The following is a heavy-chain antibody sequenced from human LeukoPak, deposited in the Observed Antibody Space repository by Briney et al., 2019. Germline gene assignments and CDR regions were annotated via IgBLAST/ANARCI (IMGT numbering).Heavy chain of an antibody. Sequence: GASVKVSCKASGYTFTSYYMHWVRQAPGQGLEWMGIINPSGGSTSYAQKFQGRVTMTRDTSTSTVYMELSSLRSEDTAVYYCARSRGGSGWLYYFDYWGQGTLVTVSS. V-gene: IGHV1-46*01. CDR1: GYTFTSYY. CDR2: INPSGGST. CDR3: ARSRGGSGWLYYFDY. D-gene: IGHD6-19*01. J-gene: IGHJ4*02.